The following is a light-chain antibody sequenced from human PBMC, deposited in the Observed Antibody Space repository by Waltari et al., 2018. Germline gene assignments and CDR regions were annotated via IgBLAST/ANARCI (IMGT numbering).Light chain of an antibody. V-gene: IGKV3-11*01. Sequence: EIVLTQSPATLSLSPGDTATLSCRASQSIGSYLAWYQQKPGLPPRLLIYDAPNRATGIPARFSGSGSGTDFTLTISSLEPEDFAVYFWQHRANSWTFGQGTKVEIK. CDR1: QSIGSY. CDR2: DAP. CDR3: QHRANSWT. J-gene: IGKJ1*01.